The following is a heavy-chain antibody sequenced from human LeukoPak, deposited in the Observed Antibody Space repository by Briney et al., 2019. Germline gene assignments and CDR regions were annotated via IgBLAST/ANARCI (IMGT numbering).Heavy chain of an antibody. D-gene: IGHD1-26*01. Sequence: GGSLRLSCVTSGFSFGNYWMHWVRHAPGKGPVWVARVNSDGSRTNYADSVKGRFTISRDNAKDTLYLQMNSLRAEDTAVYYCARDSGSYWGGYYFDYWGQGTLVTVSS. V-gene: IGHV3-74*01. J-gene: IGHJ4*02. CDR2: VNSDGSRT. CDR1: GFSFGNYW. CDR3: ARDSGSYWGGYYFDY.